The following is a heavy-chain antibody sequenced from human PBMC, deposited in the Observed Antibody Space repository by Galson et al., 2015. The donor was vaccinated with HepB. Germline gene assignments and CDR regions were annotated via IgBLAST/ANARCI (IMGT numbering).Heavy chain of an antibody. CDR1: GFTFSSYS. D-gene: IGHD1-26*01. CDR3: ARDVGDFYYYGMDV. Sequence: LRLSCAASGFTFSSYSMNWVRQAPGKGLEWVSYISGSSSSIYYADSVKGRFAISRDNAKKSLSLQMNSLRAEDTAAYYCARDVGDFYYYGMDVWGQGTTVTVSS. J-gene: IGHJ6*02. V-gene: IGHV3-48*04. CDR2: ISGSSSSI.